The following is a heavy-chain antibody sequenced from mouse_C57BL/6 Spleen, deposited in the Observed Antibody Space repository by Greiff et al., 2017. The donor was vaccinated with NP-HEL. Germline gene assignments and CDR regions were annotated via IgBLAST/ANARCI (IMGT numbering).Heavy chain of an antibody. CDR2: IDPSDSET. D-gene: IGHD1-1*01. Sequence: VQLQQPGAELVRPGSSVKLSCKASGYTFTSYWMHWVKQRPIQGLEWIGNIDPSDSETHYNQKFKDKATLTVYKSSSTAYMQLSSLTSEDSAVYYCARSPVVATSYFDYWGQGTTLTVSS. CDR1: GYTFTSYW. V-gene: IGHV1-52*01. CDR3: ARSPVVATSYFDY. J-gene: IGHJ2*01.